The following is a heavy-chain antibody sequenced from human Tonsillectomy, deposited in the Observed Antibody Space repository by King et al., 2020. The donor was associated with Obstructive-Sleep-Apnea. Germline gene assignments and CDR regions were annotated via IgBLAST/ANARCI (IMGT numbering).Heavy chain of an antibody. CDR2: FDPEDGET. CDR3: ATSKPMIVVVMVY. D-gene: IGHD3-22*01. Sequence: VQLVQSGAEVKKPGASVKVSCKVSGYTLTELCIYRVRQAPGKGLEWVGSFDPEDGETLYAQKFRGRVTMTEDTSTDTAYMELSSLRSEDTAVYYCATSKPMIVVVMVYWGQGTLVTVSS. V-gene: IGHV1-24*01. CDR1: GYTLTELC. J-gene: IGHJ4*02.